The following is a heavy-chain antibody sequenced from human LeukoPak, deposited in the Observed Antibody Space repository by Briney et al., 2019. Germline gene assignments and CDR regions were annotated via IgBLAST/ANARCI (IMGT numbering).Heavy chain of an antibody. CDR3: ARLGSSYGYYSWFDP. CDR2: ISSSGSTI. V-gene: IGHV3-48*04. CDR1: GLTFSSYW. D-gene: IGHD5-18*01. Sequence: PGGSLRLSCAASGLTFSSYWMSWVRQAPGKGLEWVSYISSSGSTIYYADSVKGRFTISRDNAKNSLYLQMNSLRAEDTAVYYCARLGSSYGYYSWFDPWGQGTLVTVSS. J-gene: IGHJ5*02.